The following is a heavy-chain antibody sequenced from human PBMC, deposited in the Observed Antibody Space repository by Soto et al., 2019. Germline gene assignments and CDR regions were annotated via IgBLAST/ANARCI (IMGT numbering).Heavy chain of an antibody. Sequence: GGSLRLSCAASGFTFDDYAMHWVRQAQGKGLEWVSGISWNSGSIGYADSVKGRFTISRDNAKNSLYLQMNSLRAEDTALYYCAKATNPNYDILTGDALDYWGQGTLVTVSS. D-gene: IGHD3-9*01. J-gene: IGHJ4*02. CDR3: AKATNPNYDILTGDALDY. CDR2: ISWNSGSI. V-gene: IGHV3-9*01. CDR1: GFTFDDYA.